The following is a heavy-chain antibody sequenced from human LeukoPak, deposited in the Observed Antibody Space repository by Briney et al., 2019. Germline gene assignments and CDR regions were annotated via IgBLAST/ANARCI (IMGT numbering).Heavy chain of an antibody. J-gene: IGHJ4*02. D-gene: IGHD5-18*01. V-gene: IGHV4-4*07. CDR2: IYTSGST. Sequence: NPSETLSLTCTVSGGSISSYYWSWIRQPAGKGLEWIGRIYTSGSTNYNPSLKSRVTISVDTPKNQFSLKLSSVTAADTAVYYCARYRGYGYFSFAAYWGQGTLVTVSS. CDR3: ARYRGYGYFSFAAY. CDR1: GGSISSYY.